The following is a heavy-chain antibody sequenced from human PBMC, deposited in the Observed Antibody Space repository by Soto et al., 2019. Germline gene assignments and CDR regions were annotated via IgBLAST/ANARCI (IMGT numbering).Heavy chain of an antibody. CDR3: VRGTHYYDSIGYSHFFDY. CDR1: GFTFSDFA. J-gene: IGHJ4*02. V-gene: IGHV3-21*01. Sequence: EVHLVDSGGGLVKPGGSLRLSCRASGFTFSDFAMSWVRQAPGKGLEWVSSISSNGNYIYYADSMKGRFTISRDNAEKSLYLQMNSLRGEDTAVYYCVRGTHYYDSIGYSHFFDYWGQGTLVTVSS. CDR2: ISSNGNYI. D-gene: IGHD3-22*01.